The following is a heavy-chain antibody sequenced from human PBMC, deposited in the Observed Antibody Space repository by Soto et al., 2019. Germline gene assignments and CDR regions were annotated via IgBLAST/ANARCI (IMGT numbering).Heavy chain of an antibody. Sequence: ASVKVSCKAFGYTITTYYIHWVRQAPGQGLEWMGIINPSGGSTTYAQSFQGRVTMTRDTSTSTVYMEMISLRSEDTAVYYCARSDFDWLSEARYYFDYWGQGTLVTVSS. CDR3: ARSDFDWLSEARYYFDY. D-gene: IGHD3-9*01. CDR1: GYTITTYY. V-gene: IGHV1-46*01. J-gene: IGHJ4*02. CDR2: INPSGGST.